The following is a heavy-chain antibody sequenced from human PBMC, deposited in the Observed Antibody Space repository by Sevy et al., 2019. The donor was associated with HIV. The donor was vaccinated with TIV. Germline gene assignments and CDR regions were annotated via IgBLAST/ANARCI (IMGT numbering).Heavy chain of an antibody. CDR2: ISSSSSTI. CDR1: GFTFSSYS. CDR3: ARATKFKSRDCSGGSCNDAFDI. D-gene: IGHD2-15*01. V-gene: IGHV3-48*02. J-gene: IGHJ3*02. Sequence: GGSLRLSCAASGFTFSSYSMNWVRQAPGKGLEWGSYISSSSSTIYYADSVKRRFTISRDNAKNSLYLQMNSLRDEDTAVYYCARATKFKSRDCSGGSCNDAFDIWGQGTMVTVSS.